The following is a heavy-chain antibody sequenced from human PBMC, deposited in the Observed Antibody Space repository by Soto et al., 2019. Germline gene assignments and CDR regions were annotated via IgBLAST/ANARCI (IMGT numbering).Heavy chain of an antibody. CDR2: ISYDGSNK. V-gene: IGHV3-30*18. CDR1: GFTFSSYG. J-gene: IGHJ3*02. Sequence: QVQLVESGGGVVQPGRSLRLACAASGFTFSSYGMHWVRQAPGKGLEWVAVISYDGSNKYYADSVKGRFTISRDNSKNTLYLQMNSLRAEDTAVYYCAKDLRCYNPAALDIWGQGTMVTVSS. CDR3: AKDLRCYNPAALDI. D-gene: IGHD4-17*01.